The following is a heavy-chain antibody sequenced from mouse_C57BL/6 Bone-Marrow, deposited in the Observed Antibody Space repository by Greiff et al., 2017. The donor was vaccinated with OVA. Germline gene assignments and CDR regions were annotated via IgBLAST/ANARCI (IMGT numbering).Heavy chain of an antibody. V-gene: IGHV1-9*01. Sequence: VQLQQSGAELMKPGASVQLSCKATGYTFTGYWIEWVKQRPGHGLEWIGEILPGSGSPNYNEKFKGKATFTADTSSNSAYRQLSILSTEDSAIYDGGSRRGFAYWGQGTLVTVSA. J-gene: IGHJ3*01. CDR3: GSRRGFAY. CDR1: GYTFTGYW. CDR2: ILPGSGSP.